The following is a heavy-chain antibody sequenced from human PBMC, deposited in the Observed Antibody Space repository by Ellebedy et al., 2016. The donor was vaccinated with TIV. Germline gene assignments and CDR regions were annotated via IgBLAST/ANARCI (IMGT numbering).Heavy chain of an antibody. CDR1: GFTFTSSA. J-gene: IGHJ3*02. Sequence: SVKVSXKASGFTFTSSAVQWVRQARGQRLEWIGWIVVGSGNTNYAQKFQERVTITRDMSTSTAYMELSSLRSEDTAVYYCAAASGYDFLCGGDCYGAFDIWGQGTMVTVSS. CDR3: AAASGYDFLCGGDCYGAFDI. CDR2: IVVGSGNT. V-gene: IGHV1-58*01. D-gene: IGHD2-21*02.